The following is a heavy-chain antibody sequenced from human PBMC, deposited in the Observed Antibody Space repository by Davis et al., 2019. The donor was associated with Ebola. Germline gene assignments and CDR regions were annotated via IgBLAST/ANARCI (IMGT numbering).Heavy chain of an antibody. CDR1: GFTFSSYA. CDR3: AKGWFGELVLDY. CDR2: ISYDGSNK. D-gene: IGHD3-10*01. V-gene: IGHV3-30*04. Sequence: GGSLRLSCAASGFTFSSYAMHWVRQAPGKGLEWVAVISYDGSNKYYADSVKGRFTISRDNSKNKLYLQMTSLRVEDTAVYYCAKGWFGELVLDYWGQGTLVTVSS. J-gene: IGHJ4*02.